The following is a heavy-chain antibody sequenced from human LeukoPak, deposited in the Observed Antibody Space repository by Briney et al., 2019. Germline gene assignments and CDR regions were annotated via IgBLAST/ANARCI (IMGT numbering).Heavy chain of an antibody. Sequence: SETLSLTCAVYGGSFSGYYWSWIRQPPGKGLEWIGEINHSGSTNYNPSLESRVTISVDTSKNQFSLKLSSVTAADTAVYYCARGDIWFGEYWGQGTLVTVSS. D-gene: IGHD3-10*01. CDR3: ARGDIWFGEY. J-gene: IGHJ4*02. V-gene: IGHV4-34*01. CDR2: INHSGST. CDR1: GGSFSGYY.